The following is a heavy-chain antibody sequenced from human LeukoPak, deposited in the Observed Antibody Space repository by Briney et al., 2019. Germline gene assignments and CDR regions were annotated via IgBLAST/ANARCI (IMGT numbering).Heavy chain of an antibody. Sequence: PGRSLRLSCAASGFTFSSYGMHWVRQAPGKGLEWVAVISYYGSNKYYADSVKGRFTISRDNSKNTLYLQMNSLRAEDTAVYYCANLGGSYRHFDYWGQGTLVTVSS. CDR2: ISYYGSNK. J-gene: IGHJ4*02. CDR1: GFTFSSYG. V-gene: IGHV3-30*18. CDR3: ANLGGSYRHFDY. D-gene: IGHD1-26*01.